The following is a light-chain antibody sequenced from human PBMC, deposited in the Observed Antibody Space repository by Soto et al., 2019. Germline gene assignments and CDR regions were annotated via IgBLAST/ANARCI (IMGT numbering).Light chain of an antibody. CDR1: QSVSSSY. V-gene: IGKV3-20*01. Sequence: EIVLTQSPGTLSLSPGERATLSCRASQSVSSSYLAWYQQKPGQAPRLLIYGASSRATGIPDRFNGSGSGPDFTLTISRLGPEDFAVYYCQQYGRSPLTFGGGNKVEIK. CDR3: QQYGRSPLT. CDR2: GAS. J-gene: IGKJ4*01.